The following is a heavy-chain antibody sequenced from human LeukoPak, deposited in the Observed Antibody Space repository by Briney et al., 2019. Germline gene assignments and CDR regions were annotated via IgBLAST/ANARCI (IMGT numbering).Heavy chain of an antibody. Sequence: ASVTVSCKASGYTFTGYYMHWMRQAPGQGLEWMGWIFPNSGGTNYAQKFQGRVTMTMDTSISTAYMELSRLRSDDTAVYYCAREGSGTYYFDYWGQGTLVTVSS. J-gene: IGHJ4*02. CDR3: AREGSGTYYFDY. CDR2: IFPNSGGT. D-gene: IGHD1-26*01. V-gene: IGHV1-2*02. CDR1: GYTFTGYY.